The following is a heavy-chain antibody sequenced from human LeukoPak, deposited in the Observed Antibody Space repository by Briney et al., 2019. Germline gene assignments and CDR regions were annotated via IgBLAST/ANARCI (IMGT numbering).Heavy chain of an antibody. V-gene: IGHV3-21*01. D-gene: IGHD3-22*01. J-gene: IGHJ4*02. CDR3: ARDKSAYDSSGYV. CDR2: ISSSGNYI. CDR1: GFTFSSYT. Sequence: GGSLRLSCAASGFTFSSYTLNWVRQAPGKGLEWVSSISSSGNYIYYADSVKGRFTISRDNAENSLYLQMNSLRAEDTAVYYCARDKSAYDSSGYVWGQGTLVTVSS.